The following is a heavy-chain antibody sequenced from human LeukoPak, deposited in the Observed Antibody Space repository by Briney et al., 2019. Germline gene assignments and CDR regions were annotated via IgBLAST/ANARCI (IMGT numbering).Heavy chain of an antibody. CDR2: ISSSSSYI. V-gene: IGHV3-21*01. CDR3: ARDRDSSSSTSYYFDY. D-gene: IGHD6-6*01. Sequence: GGSLRLSCAASGFTFSSYSMTWIRQAPGKGLEWVSSISSSSSYIYYADSVKGRFTISRDNAKNSLYLQMNSLRVEDTAVYYCARDRDSSSSTSYYFDYWGRGTLVTVS. CDR1: GFTFSSYS. J-gene: IGHJ4*02.